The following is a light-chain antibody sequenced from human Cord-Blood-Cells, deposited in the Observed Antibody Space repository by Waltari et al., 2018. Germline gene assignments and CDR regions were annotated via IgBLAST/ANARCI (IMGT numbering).Light chain of an antibody. CDR2: DAS. J-gene: IGKJ3*01. CDR1: QRCSGD. Sequence: EIVLTQSPATLSLSPGERATLSCRASQRCSGDFAWNQPKPRQAPRLLLYDASNRATGIPARFSGSGSWTDFTLTISSLEPEDFAVYYCQQRSNWLTFGPGTKVDIK. V-gene: IGKV3-11*01. CDR3: QQRSNWLT.